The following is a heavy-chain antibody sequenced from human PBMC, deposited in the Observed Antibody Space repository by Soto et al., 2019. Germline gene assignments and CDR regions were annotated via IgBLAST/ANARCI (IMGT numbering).Heavy chain of an antibody. Sequence: SQTLSLTRAISGDSVSSNSAAWNWIRQSPSRGLEWLGRTYYRSKWYNDYAVSVKSRITINPDTSKNQFSLQLNSVTPEDTAVYYCARGVITFGGVIVGFDYWGQGTLVTVSS. V-gene: IGHV6-1*01. CDR2: TYYRSKWYN. J-gene: IGHJ4*02. D-gene: IGHD3-16*02. CDR3: ARGVITFGGVIVGFDY. CDR1: GDSVSSNSAA.